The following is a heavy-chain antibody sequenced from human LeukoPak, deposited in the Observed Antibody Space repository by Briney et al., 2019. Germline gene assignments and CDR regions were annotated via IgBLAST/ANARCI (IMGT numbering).Heavy chain of an antibody. CDR3: ARAPGAVASTLDY. D-gene: IGHD6-19*01. CDR1: GFTFSSYW. V-gene: IGHV3-7*01. Sequence: GGSLRLSCAASGFTFSSYWMSWVRQAPGKGLEWVANIKQDGGEKYYVDSVKGRFTISRDNAKNSLYLQMTSLRAEDTAVYYCARAPGAVASTLDYWGQGTLVTVSS. J-gene: IGHJ4*02. CDR2: IKQDGGEK.